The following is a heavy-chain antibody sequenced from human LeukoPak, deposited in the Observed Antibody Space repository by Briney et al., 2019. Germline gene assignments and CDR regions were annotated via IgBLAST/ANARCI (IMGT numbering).Heavy chain of an antibody. CDR1: GGTFSSYA. V-gene: IGHV1-69*05. CDR2: IIPIFGTA. D-gene: IGHD1-1*01. Sequence: ASVKVSCKASGGTFSSYAISWVRQAPGQGLEWMGGIIPIFGTANYAQKFQGRVTITTDESTSTAYMELSSLRSEDTVVYYCARYTTIYFAFDIWGQGTMVTVSS. CDR3: ARYTTIYFAFDI. J-gene: IGHJ3*02.